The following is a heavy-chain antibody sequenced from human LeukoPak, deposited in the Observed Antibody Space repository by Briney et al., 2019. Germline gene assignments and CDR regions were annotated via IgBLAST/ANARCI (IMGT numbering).Heavy chain of an antibody. V-gene: IGHV4-59*01. Sequence: PSETLSLTCTVSGGSISSYYWSWIRQPPGKGLEWIGYIYYSGSTNYNPSLKSRVTISVDTSKNQFSLKLSSATAADTAVYYCARGGSSSWYVTPYFDYWGQGTLVTVSS. CDR1: GGSISSYY. J-gene: IGHJ4*02. CDR2: IYYSGST. D-gene: IGHD6-13*01. CDR3: ARGGSSSWYVTPYFDY.